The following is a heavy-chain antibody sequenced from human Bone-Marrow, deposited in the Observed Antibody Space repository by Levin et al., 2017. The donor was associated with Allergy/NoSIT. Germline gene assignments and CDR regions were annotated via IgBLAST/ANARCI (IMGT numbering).Heavy chain of an antibody. D-gene: IGHD2-2*01. V-gene: IGHV4-39*01. J-gene: IGHJ4*02. Sequence: SETLSLTCTVSGGSISSSSYYWGWIRQPPGKGLEWIGSIYYSGSTYYNPSLKSRVTISVDTSKNQFSLKLSSVTAADTAVYYCASRRRDCSSTSCYGNFDYWGQGTLVTVSS. CDR2: IYYSGST. CDR3: ASRRRDCSSTSCYGNFDY. CDR1: GGSISSSSYY.